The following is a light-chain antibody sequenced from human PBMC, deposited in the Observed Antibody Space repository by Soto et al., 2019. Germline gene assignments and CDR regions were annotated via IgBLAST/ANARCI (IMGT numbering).Light chain of an antibody. V-gene: IGKV3-15*01. CDR3: QQDNNWPFS. CDR2: DVS. Sequence: DIAVTKSPGALSVYPRDRAPLSCRAGQGVTTNFAWYQQKSGQSPRLLIYDVSIRATGVPARFSGTGSETDFTLTISGLQSEDSAVYFCQQDNNWPFSFGQGTRLEIK. J-gene: IGKJ5*01. CDR1: QGVTTN.